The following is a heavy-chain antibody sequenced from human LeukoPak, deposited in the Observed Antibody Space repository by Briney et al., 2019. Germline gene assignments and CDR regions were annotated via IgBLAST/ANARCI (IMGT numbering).Heavy chain of an antibody. J-gene: IGHJ4*02. D-gene: IGHD6-19*01. Sequence: GGSLRLSCAASGFTFSSYALNWVRQAPGKGLEWVSAISGSGVSTYCADHVKGRFTISSDNSKNTLYLQMNSLRAEDTAIYYCAKRSAESSGYFDSWGQGTLVTVPS. CDR3: AKRSAESSGYFDS. CDR2: ISGSGVST. CDR1: GFTFSSYA. V-gene: IGHV3-23*01.